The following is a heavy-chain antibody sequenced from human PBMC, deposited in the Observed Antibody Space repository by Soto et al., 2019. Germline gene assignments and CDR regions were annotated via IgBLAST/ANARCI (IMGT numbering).Heavy chain of an antibody. CDR1: GYTFTSYG. CDR3: ARSVVDHDAFGL. Sequence: QVQLVQSGAEVKKPGASVKVSCKDSGYTFTSYGISWVRQARGQGLEWMGWISAYNGNTNSAQKLQGRVTMTTDTSTSTAYRELRGLISDGAAVYPCARSVVDHDAFGLRGPGTMVPGSS. CDR2: ISAYNGNT. V-gene: IGHV1-18*01. D-gene: IGHD2-15*01. J-gene: IGHJ3*01.